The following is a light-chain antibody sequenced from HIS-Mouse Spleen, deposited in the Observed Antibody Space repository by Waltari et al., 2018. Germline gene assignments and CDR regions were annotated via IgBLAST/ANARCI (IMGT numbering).Light chain of an antibody. Sequence: AIRMTQSPSPLSASTGDRVTTTCRASQGISSYLAWYQQKPGKAPKLLIYAASTLQSGVPSRFSGSGSGTDFTLTISCLQSEDFATYYCQQYYSYPFTFGPGTKVDIK. CDR3: QQYYSYPFT. CDR1: QGISSY. CDR2: AAS. V-gene: IGKV1-8*01. J-gene: IGKJ3*01.